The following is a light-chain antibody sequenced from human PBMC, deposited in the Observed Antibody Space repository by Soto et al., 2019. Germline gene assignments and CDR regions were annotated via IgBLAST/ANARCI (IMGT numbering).Light chain of an antibody. J-gene: IGKJ1*01. Sequence: DIVMTQSPDSLAVSLGERATINCKSSQSVLYSSNNKNYLAWYQQKPGQPPKLLIYWASTRESGVPDRFSGSGSGTDFTLTISSLQAEDVAVYYCQQYYRPWTCGQGNKVEIK. CDR2: WAS. CDR3: QQYYRPWT. CDR1: QSVLYSSNNKNY. V-gene: IGKV4-1*01.